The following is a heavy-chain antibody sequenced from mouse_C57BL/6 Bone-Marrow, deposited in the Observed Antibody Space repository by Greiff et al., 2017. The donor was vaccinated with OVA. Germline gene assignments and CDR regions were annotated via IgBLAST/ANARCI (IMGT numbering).Heavy chain of an antibody. CDR1: GFSLTSYA. Sequence: QVQLKGSGPGLVAPSQSLSITCTVSGFSLTSYAISWVRQPPGKGLEWLGVIWTGGGTNYNSALKSRLSISKDNSKSQVFLKMNSLQTDDTARYYCARRGEASSYYSNYYAMDYWGQGTSVTVSS. V-gene: IGHV2-9-1*01. CDR2: IWTGGGT. D-gene: IGHD2-5*01. CDR3: ARRGEASSYYSNYYAMDY. J-gene: IGHJ4*01.